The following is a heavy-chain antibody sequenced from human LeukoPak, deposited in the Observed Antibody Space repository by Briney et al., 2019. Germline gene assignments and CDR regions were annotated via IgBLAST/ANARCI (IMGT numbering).Heavy chain of an antibody. J-gene: IGHJ3*02. CDR1: GFTFSSYS. Sequence: GGSLRLSCAASGFTFSSYSMNWVRQAPGKGLEWVSSISSSSYIYYADSVKGRFTISRDNAKNSLYLQMNSLRAEDTAVYYCASIYDSSGYYKGDDAFDIWGQGTMVTVSS. V-gene: IGHV3-21*01. CDR3: ASIYDSSGYYKGDDAFDI. D-gene: IGHD3-22*01. CDR2: ISSSSYI.